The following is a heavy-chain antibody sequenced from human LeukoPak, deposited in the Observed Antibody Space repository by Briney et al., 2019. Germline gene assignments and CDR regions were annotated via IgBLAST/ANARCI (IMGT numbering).Heavy chain of an antibody. J-gene: IGHJ4*02. CDR3: ARGYDSGSLYTSAKY. D-gene: IGHD3-10*01. CDR1: GFTFKNYD. CDR2: ISDGGRNQ. V-gene: IGHV3-30*04. Sequence: GGSLRLSCAGSGFTFKNYDILWVRQAPGKGLEWAALISDGGRNQYFADSLKDRFTISRDHSKSTVYPQMNGLRTEDTAVYFCARGYDSGSLYTSAKYWGQGTLVTVSS.